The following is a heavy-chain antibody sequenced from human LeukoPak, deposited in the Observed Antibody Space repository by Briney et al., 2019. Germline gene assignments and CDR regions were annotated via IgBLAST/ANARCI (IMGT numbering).Heavy chain of an antibody. J-gene: IGHJ4*02. V-gene: IGHV4-4*07. CDR1: GGSISSYY. Sequence: PSETLSLTCTVSGGSISSYYWSWVRQPAGKGLEWIGRIYTRGNTNYNPSLKSRVTMSVDTSKNQFSLKVNSLSAADTAVYYCARSVPSRDYGSSSFDYWGQGILVTVSP. CDR3: ARSVPSRDYGSSSFDY. CDR2: IYTRGNT. D-gene: IGHD4-17*01.